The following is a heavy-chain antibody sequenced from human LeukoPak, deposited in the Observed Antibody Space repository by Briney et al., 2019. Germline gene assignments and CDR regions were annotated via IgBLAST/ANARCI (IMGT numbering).Heavy chain of an antibody. CDR2: ISSSSSYI. CDR1: GFTFSSYS. D-gene: IGHD5-18*01. J-gene: IGHJ4*02. CDR3: ARDGGRIQLWLYY. V-gene: IGHV3-21*01. Sequence: NPGGSLRLSCAASGFTFSSYSMNWVRQAPGKGLEWVSSISSSSSYIYYADSVKGRFTISRDNSKNTLYLQMNSLRAEDTAVYYCARDGGRIQLWLYYWGQGTLVTVSS.